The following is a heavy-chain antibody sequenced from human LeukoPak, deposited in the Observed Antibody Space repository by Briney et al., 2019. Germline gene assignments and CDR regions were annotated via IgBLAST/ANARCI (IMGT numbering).Heavy chain of an antibody. CDR3: ARRGDPDYGGKVSLD. CDR1: GYIVTDYG. CDR2: ISAYNGNT. Sequence: GASVKVSCKASGYIVTDYGITWVRQAPGQGLEWMGWISAYNGNTNYAQKFQDRVTMTTDTSTSTAYMELRSLRSDDTAVYYCARRGDPDYGGKVSLDWGQGTLVTVSS. J-gene: IGHJ4*02. V-gene: IGHV1-18*01. D-gene: IGHD4-23*01.